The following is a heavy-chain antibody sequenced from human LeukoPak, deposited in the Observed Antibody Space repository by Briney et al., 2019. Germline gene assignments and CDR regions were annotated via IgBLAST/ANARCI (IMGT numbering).Heavy chain of an antibody. CDR2: ITAYSGNT. V-gene: IGHV1-18*01. D-gene: IGHD2-2*01. CDR3: AREPPSIWCRDTSCYPTFDY. J-gene: IGHJ4*02. CDR1: GGTFSSYA. Sequence: ASVKVSCKASGGTFSSYAISWVRQAPGQGLEWMGWITAYSGNTHYAQNLQGRVTMTTDTSTSTAYLELRSLRSDDTAMYYCAREPPSIWCRDTSCYPTFDYWGQGTLVTVSS.